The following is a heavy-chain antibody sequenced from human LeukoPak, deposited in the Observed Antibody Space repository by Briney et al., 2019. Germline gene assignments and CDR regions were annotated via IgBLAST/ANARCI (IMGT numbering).Heavy chain of an antibody. Sequence: QPGGSLRLSCAASGFTFSSSGMHWVRQAPGKGLEWVAFIRYDGTCKYYADSVKGRFTISRDNSKNTVYLQMNSLRAEDTAVYYCAKETRGSYSDYWGQGTLVTVSS. CDR3: AKETRGSYSDY. D-gene: IGHD1-26*01. CDR1: GFTFSSSG. V-gene: IGHV3-30*02. CDR2: IRYDGTCK. J-gene: IGHJ4*02.